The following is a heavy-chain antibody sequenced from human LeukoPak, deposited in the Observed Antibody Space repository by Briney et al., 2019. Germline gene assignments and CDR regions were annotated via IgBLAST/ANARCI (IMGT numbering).Heavy chain of an antibody. V-gene: IGHV4-61*02. J-gene: IGHJ6*03. CDR1: GGSISSGDYY. CDR3: ARERPDTAMVNVGDYYYYYMDV. Sequence: PSETLSLTCTVSGGSISSGDYYWSWIRQPAGKGLEWIGRIYTSGSTNYNPSLKSRVTISVDTSKNQFSLKLSSVTAADTAVYYCARERPDTAMVNVGDYYYYYMDVWGKGTTVTVSS. CDR2: IYTSGST. D-gene: IGHD5-18*01.